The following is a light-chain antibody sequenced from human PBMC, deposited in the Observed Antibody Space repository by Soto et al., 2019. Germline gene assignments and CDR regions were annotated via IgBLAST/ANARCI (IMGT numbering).Light chain of an antibody. Sequence: PGDRVTLASSAIRTVSSXNLAXYQXKXGXXXRXXXYGASSRATGIPDRFSGSGYGTDFTLTISRLEPEDFAVYYCQQYDSSPITFGQGTRLEIK. CDR2: GAS. CDR1: RTVSSXN. CDR3: QQYDSSPIT. V-gene: IGKV3-20*01. J-gene: IGKJ5*01.